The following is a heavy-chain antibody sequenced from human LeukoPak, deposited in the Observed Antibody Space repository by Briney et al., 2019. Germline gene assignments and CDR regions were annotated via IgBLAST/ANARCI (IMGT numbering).Heavy chain of an antibody. D-gene: IGHD7-27*01. CDR2: TYYRSKWYN. V-gene: IGHV6-1*01. Sequence: SQTLSLTCAISGDSVSSNTADWNWIRQSPSRGLEWLGRTYYRSKWYNNYAVSVKSRISINPDTSKNQFSLQLKSVTPEDTAVYYCAREQTGDQNFDCWGQGTLVTVSS. CDR1: GDSVSSNTAD. J-gene: IGHJ4*02. CDR3: AREQTGDQNFDC.